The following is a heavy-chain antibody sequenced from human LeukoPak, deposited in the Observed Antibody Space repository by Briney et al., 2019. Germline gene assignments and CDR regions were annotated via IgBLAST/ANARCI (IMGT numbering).Heavy chain of an antibody. CDR3: ARAKRRSEAFDY. CDR1: GGAISSYY. J-gene: IGHJ4*02. Sequence: SETLSLTCSVSGGAISSYYWGWIRQPPGKGLEWITYIYYNGNTNYNPSLKSRVTISIYTSNNQFSLKLSSVTAADTAVYYCARAKRRSEAFDYWGQGALVTVSS. V-gene: IGHV4-59*01. CDR2: IYYNGNT.